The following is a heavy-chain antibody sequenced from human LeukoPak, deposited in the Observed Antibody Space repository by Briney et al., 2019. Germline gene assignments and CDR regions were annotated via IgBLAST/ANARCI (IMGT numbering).Heavy chain of an antibody. CDR3: ARDRDGYYYYMDV. CDR1: GFTFSSYA. Sequence: GGSLRLSCAASGFTFSSYAMHWVRQAPGKGLEWVAVISYDGSNKYYADSVKGRFTISRDNSKNTLYLQMSSLRAEDTAVYYCARDRDGYYYYMDVWGKGTTVTVSS. D-gene: IGHD5-24*01. V-gene: IGHV3-30-3*01. J-gene: IGHJ6*03. CDR2: ISYDGSNK.